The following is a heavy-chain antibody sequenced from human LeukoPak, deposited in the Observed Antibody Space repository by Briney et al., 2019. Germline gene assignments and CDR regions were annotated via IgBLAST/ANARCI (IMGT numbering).Heavy chain of an antibody. Sequence: GESLKISCKGSGYSFTSYWLGWVRQMPGKGLEWMGIIYPGDSDTRYRPSFQGQVTISADKSISAAYLQWSSLKASDTAIYYCARRRVDRGYDPWGQGTLVTVSS. J-gene: IGHJ5*02. D-gene: IGHD5-12*01. V-gene: IGHV5-51*01. CDR2: IYPGDSDT. CDR1: GYSFTSYW. CDR3: ARRRVDRGYDP.